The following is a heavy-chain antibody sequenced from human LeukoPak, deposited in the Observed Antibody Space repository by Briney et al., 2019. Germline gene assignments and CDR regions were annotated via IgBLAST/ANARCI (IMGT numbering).Heavy chain of an antibody. Sequence: SETLSLTCAVYGGSFSGYYWSWIRQPPGKGLEWIGEINHSGSTNYNPSLKSRVTISVDTSKNQFSLKLSSVTAADTAVYYCARGSILTGCSAWGQGTLVTVSS. CDR2: INHSGST. CDR1: GGSFSGYY. J-gene: IGHJ5*02. D-gene: IGHD3-9*01. CDR3: ARGSILTGCSA. V-gene: IGHV4-34*01.